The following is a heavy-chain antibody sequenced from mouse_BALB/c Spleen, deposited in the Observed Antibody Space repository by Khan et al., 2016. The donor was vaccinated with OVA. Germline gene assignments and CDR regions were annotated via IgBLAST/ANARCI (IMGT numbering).Heavy chain of an antibody. J-gene: IGHJ3*01. CDR2: ISSDGDYT. D-gene: IGHD2-1*01. Sequence: EVELVESGGGLVKPGGSLKLSCAASGFTFSTYAMSWVRQTPEKRLEWVATISSDGDYTYFPDTVTGRFTISRDHAKNTLCLQMTSLRSEDTTMYYCATSPYGNFAYWGQGTLVTVAA. CDR3: ATSPYGNFAY. V-gene: IGHV5-9-3*01. CDR1: GFTFSTYA.